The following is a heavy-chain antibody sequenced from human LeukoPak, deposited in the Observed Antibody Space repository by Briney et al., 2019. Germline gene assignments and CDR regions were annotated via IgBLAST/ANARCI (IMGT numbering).Heavy chain of an antibody. D-gene: IGHD3-22*01. V-gene: IGHV3-30*04. CDR3: ARGPYDSNGLPGPSYL. Sequence: SGQSLRLSCADSGFTFNNYIMHWARQAPAPGLDSVAAIVSYYRQKYYGNPIKRRVTIFSDNSSRTLYFQTQNLMVADTAGYYFARGPYDSNGLPGPSYLWGQGTLVSVSS. J-gene: IGHJ5*02. CDR2: IVSYYRQK. CDR1: GFTFNNYI.